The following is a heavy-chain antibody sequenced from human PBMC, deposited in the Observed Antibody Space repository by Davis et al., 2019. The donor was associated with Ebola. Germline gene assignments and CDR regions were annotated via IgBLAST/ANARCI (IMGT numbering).Heavy chain of an antibody. V-gene: IGHV3-7*01. D-gene: IGHD6-6*01. J-gene: IGHJ4*02. CDR3: ARDVYSNSVGPDY. CDR2: IKQDGSEK. CDR1: GFTFDDYG. Sequence: GGSLRLSCVASGFTFDDYGMSWVRQAPGKGLEWVANIKQDGSEKYYVDSVKGRFTISRDNAKNSLYLQMNSLRAEDTAVYYCARDVYSNSVGPDYWGQGTLVTVSS.